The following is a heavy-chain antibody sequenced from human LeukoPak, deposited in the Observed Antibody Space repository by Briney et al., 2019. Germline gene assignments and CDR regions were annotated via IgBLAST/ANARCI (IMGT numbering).Heavy chain of an antibody. D-gene: IGHD6-19*01. V-gene: IGHV4-39*01. Sequence: PSETLSLTCTVSGGSISSSSYFWGWIRQPPGKGLEWIGTIFYSGSTYYNPSLKSRVTISVDTSKNQFSLKLSSVTAADTAVYYCARQKAQWLVLRYMDVWGKGTTVTISS. CDR1: GGSISSSSYF. J-gene: IGHJ6*03. CDR3: ARQKAQWLVLRYMDV. CDR2: IFYSGST.